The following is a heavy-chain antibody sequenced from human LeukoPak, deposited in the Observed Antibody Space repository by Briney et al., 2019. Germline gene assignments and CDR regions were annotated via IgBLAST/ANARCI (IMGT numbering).Heavy chain of an antibody. D-gene: IGHD3-10*01. V-gene: IGHV3-74*03. CDR1: GFASSTYW. Sequence: PGGSLRLSCAASGFASSTYWMHWVRQAPGKGLVWVSRIKSDGSSTTYADFVKGRFTVSRDNAKNTLYLQMSSLRAEDTAMYFCARVGGRGSIGGDCWGQGTLVTVSS. CDR2: IKSDGSST. CDR3: ARVGGRGSIGGDC. J-gene: IGHJ4*02.